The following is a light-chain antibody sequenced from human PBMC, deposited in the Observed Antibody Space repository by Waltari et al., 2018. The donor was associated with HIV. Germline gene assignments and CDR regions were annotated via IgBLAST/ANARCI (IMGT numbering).Light chain of an antibody. CDR1: SSNIGINT. CDR2: GNN. Sequence: QSVLTQPPSASGTPGQRVTISCSGSSSNIGINTVNWYQQLPGTAPKLLIYGNNHRPSGVPARFSGSKSGASASLAISGLQSEDEADYYCAAWDDSLNGYVFGTGTKVTVL. J-gene: IGLJ1*01. CDR3: AAWDDSLNGYV. V-gene: IGLV1-44*01.